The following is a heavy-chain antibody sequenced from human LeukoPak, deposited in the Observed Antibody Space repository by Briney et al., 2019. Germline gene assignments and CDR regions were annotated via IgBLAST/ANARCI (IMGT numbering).Heavy chain of an antibody. D-gene: IGHD5-18*01. V-gene: IGHV4-39*01. Sequence: SETLSLTCTVSGGSISSSSYYWGWIRQPPGKGLEWIGSIYYSGSTYYNPSLKSRVSISVDTSKNQFSLKLSSVTAADTAVYYCASGGYSYGRAFDIWGQGTMVTVSS. CDR1: GGSISSSSYY. CDR2: IYYSGST. J-gene: IGHJ3*02. CDR3: ASGGYSYGRAFDI.